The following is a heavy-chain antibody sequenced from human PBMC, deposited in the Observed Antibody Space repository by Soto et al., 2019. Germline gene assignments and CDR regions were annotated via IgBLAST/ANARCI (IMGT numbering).Heavy chain of an antibody. CDR3: AKDMGDYYYMDV. Sequence: EVQLVESGGGLVQPGRSLRLSCAASGFTFDDYAMHWVRQAPGKGLEWVSGISWNSGSIGYADSVKGRFTISRDNAKNSLYLQMNSLRAEDTALYYCAKDMGDYYYMDVWGKGTTVTVSS. V-gene: IGHV3-9*01. CDR2: ISWNSGSI. J-gene: IGHJ6*03. CDR1: GFTFDDYA.